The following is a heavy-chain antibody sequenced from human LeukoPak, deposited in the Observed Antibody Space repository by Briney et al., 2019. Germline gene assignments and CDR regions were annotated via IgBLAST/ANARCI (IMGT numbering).Heavy chain of an antibody. Sequence: SVKVSCKASGGTFSSYAISWVRQAPGQGLEWMGRIIPILGIANYAQKFQGRVTITADKSTSTAYMELSSLRSEDTAVYYCARDFVDRSSWYLGWFDPWGQGTLVTVSS. D-gene: IGHD6-13*01. CDR3: ARDFVDRSSWYLGWFDP. CDR1: GGTFSSYA. V-gene: IGHV1-69*04. CDR2: IIPILGIA. J-gene: IGHJ5*02.